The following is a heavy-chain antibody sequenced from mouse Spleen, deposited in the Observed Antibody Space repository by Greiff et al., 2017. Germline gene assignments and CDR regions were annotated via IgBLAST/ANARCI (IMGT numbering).Heavy chain of an antibody. V-gene: IGHV5-6-2*01. CDR1: GFTFSSYA. D-gene: IGHD2-4*01. CDR3: ARQGGDYDGWFAY. J-gene: IGHJ3*01. Sequence: DVKLQESGGGLVKPGGSLKLSCAASGFTFSSYAMSWVRQTPEKRLEWVAAINSNGGSTYYPDTVKDRFTISRDNAKNTLYLQMSSLRSEDTALYYCARQGGDYDGWFAYWGQGTLVTVSA. CDR2: INSNGGST.